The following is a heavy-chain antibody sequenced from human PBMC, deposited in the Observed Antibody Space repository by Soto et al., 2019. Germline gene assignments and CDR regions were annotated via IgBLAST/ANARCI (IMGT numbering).Heavy chain of an antibody. Sequence: GGPGDVPCKGSWYTFFSYCIRWVRQAPGQGLEWMGWISAYNGNTNYAQKLQGRVTMTTDTSTSTAYMELRSLRSDDTAVYYCARYGDYGDYWGQGTLVTVSS. D-gene: IGHD4-17*01. CDR2: ISAYNGNT. J-gene: IGHJ4*02. V-gene: IGHV1-18*01. CDR3: ARYGDYGDY. CDR1: WYTFFSYC.